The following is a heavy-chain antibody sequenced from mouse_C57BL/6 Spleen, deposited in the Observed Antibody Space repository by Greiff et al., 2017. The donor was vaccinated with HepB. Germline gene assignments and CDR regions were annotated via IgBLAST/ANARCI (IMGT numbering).Heavy chain of an antibody. CDR3: ARFHSNPYYAMDY. V-gene: IGHV1-69*01. Sequence: QVQLQQPGAELVMPGASVKLSCKASGYTFTSYWMHWVKQRPGQGLEWIGEIDPSDSYTNYNQKFKGKATLTVDKSSSTAYMQLSSLTSEDSAVYYCARFHSNPYYAMDYWGQGTSVTVSS. J-gene: IGHJ4*01. D-gene: IGHD2-5*01. CDR1: GYTFTSYW. CDR2: IDPSDSYT.